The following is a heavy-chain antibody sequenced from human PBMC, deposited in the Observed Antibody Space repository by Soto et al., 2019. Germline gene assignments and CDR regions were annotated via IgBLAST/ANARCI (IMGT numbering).Heavy chain of an antibody. CDR1: GFSLSTSGMC. V-gene: IGHV2-70*11. D-gene: IGHD2-15*01. J-gene: IGHJ4*02. CDR2: IDWDDDK. CDR3: ARIRRQCIGGTRYSNFDY. Sequence: SGPTLVNPTQTLTLTCTFSGFSLSTSGMCVSWIRQPPGKALEWLARIDWDDDKYYITSLKTRLTISKDTSKNQVVLTMTNMDPVDTATHYCARIRRQCIGGTRYSNFDYWGQGTLVTVSS.